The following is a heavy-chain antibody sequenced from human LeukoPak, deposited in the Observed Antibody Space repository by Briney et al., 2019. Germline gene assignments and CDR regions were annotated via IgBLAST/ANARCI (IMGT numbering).Heavy chain of an antibody. CDR1: GFTFSSYS. CDR3: ARDGDYDFWSCYYDY. J-gene: IGHJ4*02. V-gene: IGHV3-21*01. Sequence: LGGSLRLSCAASGFTFSSYSMNWVRQAPGKGLEWVSSISSSSSYIYYADSVKGRFTISRDNAKNSLYLQMNSLRAEDTAVYYCARDGDYDFWSCYYDYWGQGTLVTVSS. D-gene: IGHD3-3*01. CDR2: ISSSSSYI.